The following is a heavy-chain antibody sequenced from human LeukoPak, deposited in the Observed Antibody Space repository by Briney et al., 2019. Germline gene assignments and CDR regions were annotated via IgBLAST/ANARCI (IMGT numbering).Heavy chain of an antibody. J-gene: IGHJ4*02. CDR1: GYTFTGYY. Sequence: ASVKVSCKASGYTFTGYYMHWVRQAPGQGLEWMGWINPNSGGTNYAQKFQGRVTMTRDTSISTAYMELSRLRSDDTAVYYCARGEWELPRGLWDYWGQGTLVTVSS. CDR2: INPNSGGT. CDR3: ARGEWELPRGLWDY. V-gene: IGHV1-2*02. D-gene: IGHD1-26*01.